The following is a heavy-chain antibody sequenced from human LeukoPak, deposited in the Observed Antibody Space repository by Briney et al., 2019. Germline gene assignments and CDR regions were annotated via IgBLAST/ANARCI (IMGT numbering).Heavy chain of an antibody. V-gene: IGHV3-23*01. CDR3: ARDIEAAGLFLDY. CDR1: GFTFSSYA. CDR2: ISGSGGGT. Sequence: PGGSLRLSCAASGFTFSSYAMSWVRQAPGKGLEWVSVISGSGGGTYYADSVKGRFTISRDNSKNTLYLQMNSLRAEDTAVYYCARDIEAAGLFLDYWGQGTLVTVSS. J-gene: IGHJ4*02. D-gene: IGHD6-13*01.